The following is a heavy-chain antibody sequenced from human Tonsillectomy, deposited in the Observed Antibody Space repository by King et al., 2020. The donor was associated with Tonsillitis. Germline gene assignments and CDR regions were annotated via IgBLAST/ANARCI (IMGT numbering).Heavy chain of an antibody. CDR3: ARAKYYYDSSGYYSFDYYYGMDV. CDR1: GFTFSSYS. D-gene: IGHD3-22*01. CDR2: ISSSSSTI. Sequence: KLVQSGGGLVQPGGSLRLSCAASGFTFSSYSMNWVRQAPGKGLEWVSYISSSSSTIYYADSVKGRFTITRDNAKNSLYLQMNSLRAEDTAVYYCARAKYYYDSSGYYSFDYYYGMDVWGQGTTVTVSS. V-gene: IGHV3-48*01. J-gene: IGHJ6*02.